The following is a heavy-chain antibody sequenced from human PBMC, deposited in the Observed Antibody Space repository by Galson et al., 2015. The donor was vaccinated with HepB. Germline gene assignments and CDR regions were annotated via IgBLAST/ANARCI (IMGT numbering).Heavy chain of an antibody. CDR2: ISYDGSIE. Sequence: SLRLSCAASGFTFSNYGTHWVRQAPGKGLEWVALISYDGSIEYYADSVKGRFTISRDDSKNTLYLHMNSLRGEDTAVYYCAIAVAALLDYWGQGTLVTVSS. CDR3: AIAVAALLDY. V-gene: IGHV3-30*03. CDR1: GFTFSNYG. D-gene: IGHD2-15*01. J-gene: IGHJ4*02.